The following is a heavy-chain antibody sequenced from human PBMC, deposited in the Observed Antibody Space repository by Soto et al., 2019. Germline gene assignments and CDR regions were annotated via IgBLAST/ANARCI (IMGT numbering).Heavy chain of an antibody. CDR3: AKARYCSGGSCPRSYFDY. V-gene: IGHV3-23*01. CDR2: ISGSGGST. J-gene: IGHJ4*02. D-gene: IGHD2-15*01. Sequence: PGGSLRLSCAASGFTFSSYAMSWVRQAPGKGLEWVSAISGSGGSTYYADSVKGRFTISRDNSKSTLYRQMNSLRAEDTAVYYCAKARYCSGGSCPRSYFDYWGQGTLVTVSS. CDR1: GFTFSSYA.